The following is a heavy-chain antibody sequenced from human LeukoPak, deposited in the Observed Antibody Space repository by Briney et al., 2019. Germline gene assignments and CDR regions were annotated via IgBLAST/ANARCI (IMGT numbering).Heavy chain of an antibody. CDR3: VRAAGAFAN. V-gene: IGHV6-1*01. J-gene: IGHJ4*02. Sequence: SQTLSLTCAISGDSVSSNSAAWNWIRQSPSRGLEWLGRTYYRSQWYTDYALSVTRRITINPDTSRNQFSLQLDSVTPEDTATYYCVRAAGAFANWDQGMLVTVSS. CDR1: GDSVSSNSAA. D-gene: IGHD6-19*01. CDR2: TYYRSQWYT.